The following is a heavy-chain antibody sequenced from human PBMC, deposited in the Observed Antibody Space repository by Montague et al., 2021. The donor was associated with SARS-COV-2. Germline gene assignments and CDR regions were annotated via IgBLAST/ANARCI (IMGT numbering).Heavy chain of an antibody. D-gene: IGHD3-10*01. V-gene: IGHV4-4*07. Sequence: SETLSLTCTVSGGSISSYYWSWIRQSAGKGLEWIGRLYITGSTNYNSALEGRVTMSVDTSRNQFYLKLTSVTAAGTAVYYCASIPTRLNTVRGVIDNWGQGVLVTVSS. CDR2: LYITGST. J-gene: IGHJ4*02. CDR1: GGSISSYY. CDR3: ASIPTRLNTVRGVIDN.